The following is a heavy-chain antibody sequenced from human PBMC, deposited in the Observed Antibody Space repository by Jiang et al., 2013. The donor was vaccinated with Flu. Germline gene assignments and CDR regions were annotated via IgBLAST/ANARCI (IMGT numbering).Heavy chain of an antibody. CDR2: ISHSGRI. CDR3: MRDGGYHSGSTDAFDF. CDR1: GYSINSGYY. V-gene: IGHV4-38-2*02. Sequence: GPGLVKPSETLSLTCHVSGYSINSGYYWGWIRQAPGKGLEWIGSISHSGRINQNPSLKSRVTISVDTSKNQFSLKLNSVTAADTAVYYCMRDGGYHSGSTDAFDFWGQGTMVTVSS. J-gene: IGHJ3*01. D-gene: IGHD3-10*01.